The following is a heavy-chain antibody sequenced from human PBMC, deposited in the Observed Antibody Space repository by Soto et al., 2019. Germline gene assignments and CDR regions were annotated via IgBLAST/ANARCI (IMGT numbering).Heavy chain of an antibody. CDR3: AKDVVVAATAPAFEYFQH. CDR2: ISGSGGST. Sequence: GGSLRLSCAASGFTFSSYAMSWVRQAPGKGLEWVSAISGSGGSTYYADSVKGRFTISRDNSKNTLYLQMNSLRAEDTAVYYCAKDVVVAATAPAFEYFQHWGQGTLVTVSS. J-gene: IGHJ1*01. CDR1: GFTFSSYA. V-gene: IGHV3-23*01. D-gene: IGHD2-15*01.